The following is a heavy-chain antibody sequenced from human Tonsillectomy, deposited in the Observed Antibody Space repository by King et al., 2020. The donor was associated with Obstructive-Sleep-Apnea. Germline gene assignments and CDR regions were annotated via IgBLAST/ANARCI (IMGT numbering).Heavy chain of an antibody. CDR3: AKAPFPRAAPFDY. CDR1: GFTFSSYA. V-gene: IGHV3-23*04. D-gene: IGHD6-6*01. Sequence: VQLVESGGGLVQPGGSLRLSCAASGFTFSSYAMSWVRQAPGKGLEWVSAISGSGGSTYYAASVKGRFTISSDNSKNTLYLQMNSLRAEDAAVYYCAKAPFPRAAPFDYWGQGTLVTVSS. CDR2: ISGSGGST. J-gene: IGHJ4*02.